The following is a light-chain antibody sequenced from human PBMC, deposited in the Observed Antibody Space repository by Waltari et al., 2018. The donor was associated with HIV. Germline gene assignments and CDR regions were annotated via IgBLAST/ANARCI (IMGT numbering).Light chain of an antibody. CDR1: QSVSSN. CDR2: GAS. V-gene: IGKV3-15*01. Sequence: EIEMTQSPATLSESPGERATLSCRASQSVSSNLAWYQQKPGQAPRLLIYGASTRATGIPARFSGSGSGTEFTLTISSLQSEDFAVYYCQQYNNWPRTFDQG. CDR3: QQYNNWPRT. J-gene: IGKJ1*01.